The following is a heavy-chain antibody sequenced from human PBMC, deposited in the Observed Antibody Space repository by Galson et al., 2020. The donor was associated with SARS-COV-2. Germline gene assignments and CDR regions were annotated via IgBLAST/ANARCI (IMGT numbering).Heavy chain of an antibody. J-gene: IGHJ4*02. CDR2: IWNDGSTQ. CDR1: GLTFSHHA. CDR3: ARGSELNVALVDY. V-gene: IGHV3-33*01. D-gene: IGHD5-12*01. Sequence: GGSLRLSCAASGLTFSHHAMQWLRQPPGKGLEWVAVIWNDGSTQYYADSVKGRFTISRDNSKSTLYLQMNSLGAEDTSVYYCARGSELNVALVDYWAQGTLVTVSS.